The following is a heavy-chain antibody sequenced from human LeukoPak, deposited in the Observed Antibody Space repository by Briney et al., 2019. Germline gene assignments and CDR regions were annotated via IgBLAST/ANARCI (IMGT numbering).Heavy chain of an antibody. CDR3: ASSKWFYFDS. V-gene: IGHV3-48*03. D-gene: IGHD3-22*01. CDR2: TGSSTT. Sequence: PGGSLRLSCSTSQFTFRNYEVNLVRQAPGRGLEWISFTGSSTTQYADSVTGRFTISRDNAKNSLYLQMNSLRVEDTAVYYCASSKWFYFDSWGQGTLVTVSS. J-gene: IGHJ4*02. CDR1: QFTFRNYE.